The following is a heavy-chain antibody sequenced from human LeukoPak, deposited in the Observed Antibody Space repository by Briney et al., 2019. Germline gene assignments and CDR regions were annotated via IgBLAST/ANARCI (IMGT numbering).Heavy chain of an antibody. V-gene: IGHV4-39*07. CDR3: ARAPRGVYGMDV. J-gene: IGHJ6*02. D-gene: IGHD3-10*01. CDR1: GGSITSSSHY. Sequence: SETLSLTCTVSGGSITSSSHYWGWVRQPPGKGLEWIGSIYYSGDAYYNPSLKNRVTISVDTSRSQFSLKLSSVTAADTAVYYCARAPRGVYGMDVWGQGTTVTVSS. CDR2: IYYSGDA.